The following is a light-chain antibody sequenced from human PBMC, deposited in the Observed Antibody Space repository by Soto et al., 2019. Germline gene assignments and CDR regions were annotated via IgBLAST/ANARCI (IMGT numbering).Light chain of an antibody. CDR3: AAWVDSLNGYV. CDR1: SSNIGSNT. J-gene: IGLJ1*01. Sequence: QSVLTQPPSASGTPGQRVTIPCSGSSSNIGSNTVNWYQQLPGTAPKLLIYSNNQRPSGVPDRFSGSKSGTSASLAISGLQSEDEADYYCAAWVDSLNGYVFGTGTKVTVL. V-gene: IGLV1-44*01. CDR2: SNN.